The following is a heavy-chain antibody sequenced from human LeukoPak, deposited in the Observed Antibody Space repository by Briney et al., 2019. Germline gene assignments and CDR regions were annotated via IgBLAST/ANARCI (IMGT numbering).Heavy chain of an antibody. V-gene: IGHV3-23*01. D-gene: IGHD3-10*01. CDR3: AITGNPV. CDR1: GFIFSSYA. Sequence: GGSLRLSCAASGFIFSSYAMSWVREAPGPGREWFSAITDSGGISYYADSVKGRFKISRDNTKNTLYLQMNSLIADETAVYYCAITGNPVWGKGTTVTVSS. J-gene: IGHJ6*04. CDR2: ITDSGGIS.